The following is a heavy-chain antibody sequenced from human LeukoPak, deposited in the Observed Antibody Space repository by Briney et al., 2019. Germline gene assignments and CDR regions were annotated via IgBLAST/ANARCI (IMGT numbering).Heavy chain of an antibody. V-gene: IGHV5-51*01. D-gene: IGHD1-14*01. CDR1: GYTFTSSW. CDR2: IYPGDSGT. J-gene: IGHJ4*02. CDR3: ARTGSHPSY. Sequence: GESLKISCKGSGYTFTSSWIGWVRKMLGKGLEWMGIIYPGDSGTRYRPSFQGQVTISDDKSISTAYLQGSILKASDTAIYYCARTGSHPSYWGQGTLVTVS.